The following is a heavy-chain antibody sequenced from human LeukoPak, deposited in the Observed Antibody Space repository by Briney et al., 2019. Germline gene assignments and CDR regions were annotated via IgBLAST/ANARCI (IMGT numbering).Heavy chain of an antibody. CDR3: ARAFRYYYYMDV. V-gene: IGHV4-59*01. CDR2: IYYSGGT. CDR1: GGSISSYY. J-gene: IGHJ6*03. Sequence: SETLSLTCTVSGGSISSYYWSWIRQPPGKGLEWIGYIYYSGGTNYIPSLKSRVTISVDTSKNQFSLKLSSVTAADTAVYYCARAFRYYYYMDVWGKGTTVTVSS.